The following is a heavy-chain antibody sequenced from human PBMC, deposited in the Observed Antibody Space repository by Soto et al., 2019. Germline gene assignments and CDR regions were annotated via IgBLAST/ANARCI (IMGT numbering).Heavy chain of an antibody. CDR1: GFTFSSYG. D-gene: IGHD3-3*01. CDR3: AKGGVYDFWSGYQPPNWFDP. V-gene: IGHV3-30*18. CDR2: ISYDGSNK. Sequence: GGSLRLSCAASGFTFSSYGMHWVRQAPGKGLEWVAVISYDGSNKYYADSVKGRFTISRDNSKNTLYLQMNSLRAEDTAVYYCAKGGVYDFWSGYQPPNWFDPWGQGTLVTVSS. J-gene: IGHJ5*02.